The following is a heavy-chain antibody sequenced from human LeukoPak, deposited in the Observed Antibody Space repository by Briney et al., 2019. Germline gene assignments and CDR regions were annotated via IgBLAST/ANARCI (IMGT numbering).Heavy chain of an antibody. CDR3: ARVGYYDSSVYYYMDV. V-gene: IGHV1-18*01. D-gene: IGHD3-22*01. CDR2: ISGYNGNI. CDR1: GYTFNTYG. Sequence: ASVKVSCKASGYTFNTYGISWVRQAPGQGLEWMGWISGYNGNINYAQNLQGRVTMTTDTSTGTAYMELRSLRSDDTAIYYCARVGYYDSSVYYYMDVWGKGTTVTVS. J-gene: IGHJ6*03.